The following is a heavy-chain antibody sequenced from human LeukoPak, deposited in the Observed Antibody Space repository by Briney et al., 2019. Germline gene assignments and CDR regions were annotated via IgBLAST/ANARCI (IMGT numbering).Heavy chain of an antibody. CDR2: IKQDGSEM. J-gene: IGHJ4*02. Sequence: GGSLRLSCAASGFMFSSNWMSWVRLAPGKGLEWVANIKQDGSEMHYVDSVKGRFTISRDNAKNSLFLQMNSLRAEDTAVYYCARGRYSYGYWGQGTLVTVSS. CDR3: ARGRYSYGY. CDR1: GFMFSSNW. D-gene: IGHD5-18*01. V-gene: IGHV3-7*03.